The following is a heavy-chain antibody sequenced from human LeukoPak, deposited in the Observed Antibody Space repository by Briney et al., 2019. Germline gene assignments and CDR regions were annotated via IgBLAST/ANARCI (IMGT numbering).Heavy chain of an antibody. CDR2: IYSGGST. V-gene: IGHV3-53*01. CDR1: GFTVSSNY. CDR3: ARVSYYDSSGYYFLSYVDY. Sequence: GGSLRLSCVASGFTVSSNYMSWVRQAPGKGLEWVSVIYSGGSTYYADSVRGRFTISRDNSKNTLYLQMNSLGAEDTAVYYCARVSYYDSSGYYFLSYVDYWGQGTLVTVSS. D-gene: IGHD3-22*01. J-gene: IGHJ4*02.